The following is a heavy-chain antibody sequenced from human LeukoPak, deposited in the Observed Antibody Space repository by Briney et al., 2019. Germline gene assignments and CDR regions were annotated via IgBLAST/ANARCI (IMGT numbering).Heavy chain of an antibody. CDR3: ASSTYDGRVDY. V-gene: IGHV4-59*01. J-gene: IGHJ4*02. Sequence: SETLSLTCTVSGGSISSYYWSWIRQPPGKGLEWIGYIYDSESTNYNPSLKSRVIISVDTSENQLSLKVNSVTAADTAVYYCASSTYDGRVDYWGQGTLVTVSS. CDR2: IYDSEST. CDR1: GGSISSYY. D-gene: IGHD3-16*01.